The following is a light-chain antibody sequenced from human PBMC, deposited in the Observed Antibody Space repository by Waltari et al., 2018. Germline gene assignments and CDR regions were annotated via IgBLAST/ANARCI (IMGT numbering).Light chain of an antibody. Sequence: QSALTQPASESGSPGKSIHISRLGTSSDVGRYNLVSWYQQHPGKAPKLMIYEGYKRPSGVSNRFSGSKSAYTASLTISGLQAEDEADYYCCSYAGSNTYVFGTGTKVTVL. J-gene: IGLJ1*01. CDR2: EGY. CDR3: CSYAGSNTYV. V-gene: IGLV2-23*01. CDR1: SSDVGRYNL.